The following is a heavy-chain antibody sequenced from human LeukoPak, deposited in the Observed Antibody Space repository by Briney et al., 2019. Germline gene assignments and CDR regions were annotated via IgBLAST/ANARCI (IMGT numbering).Heavy chain of an antibody. CDR1: GFTFSSYG. CDR2: IRYDGSNK. CDR3: AGLTVTYGDGGY. Sequence: GGSLRLSCAASGFTFSSYGMHWVRQAPGKGPEWVAFIRYDGSNKYYADSVKGRFTISRDNSKNTLYLQMNSLRAEDTAVYYCAGLTVTYGDGGYWGQGTLVTVSS. V-gene: IGHV3-30*02. D-gene: IGHD4-17*01. J-gene: IGHJ4*02.